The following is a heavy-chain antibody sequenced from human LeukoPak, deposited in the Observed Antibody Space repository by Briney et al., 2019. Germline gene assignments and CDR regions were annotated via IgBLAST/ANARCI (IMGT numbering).Heavy chain of an antibody. V-gene: IGHV3-23*01. CDR2: ISGSGGST. CDR3: AKDPGGLRLGELSTFDY. CDR1: GFTFSSYA. D-gene: IGHD3-16*02. J-gene: IGHJ4*02. Sequence: GGSLRLSCAASGFTFSSYAMSWVRQAPGKGLEWVSAISGSGGSTYYADYVKGRFTISRDNSKNTLYLQMNSLRAEDTAVYYCAKDPGGLRLGELSTFDYWGQGTLVTVSS.